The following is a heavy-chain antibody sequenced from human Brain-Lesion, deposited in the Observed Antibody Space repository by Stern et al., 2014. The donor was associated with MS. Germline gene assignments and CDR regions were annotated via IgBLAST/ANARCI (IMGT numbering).Heavy chain of an antibody. CDR1: GYTFTGYY. J-gene: IGHJ4*02. D-gene: IGHD3-22*01. V-gene: IGHV1-2*04. Sequence: VQLVESGAEVKKPGASVKVSCKASGYTFTGYYMHWVRQAPGQGLEGMGWINPKSGATNYAHKFQGWVTMTRDTSINTAYMELSRLRSDDTAVYYCATYYYDSTGYNDFWGQGTLVTVSS. CDR3: ATYYYDSTGYNDF. CDR2: INPKSGAT.